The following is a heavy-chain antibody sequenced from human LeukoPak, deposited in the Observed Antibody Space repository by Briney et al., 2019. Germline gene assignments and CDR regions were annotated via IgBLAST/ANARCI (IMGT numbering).Heavy chain of an antibody. CDR2: INSDGSIT. D-gene: IGHD4-17*01. Sequence: GGSLRLSCAASGFTFSSYSMNWVRQAPGKGLVWVSRINSDGSITTYADSVKGRFTISRDDAKNTLFLQMNSLRAEDTAVYFCTRGSHYGGNSVLDPWGQGTLVTVSS. V-gene: IGHV3-74*01. CDR1: GFTFSSYS. J-gene: IGHJ5*02. CDR3: TRGSHYGGNSVLDP.